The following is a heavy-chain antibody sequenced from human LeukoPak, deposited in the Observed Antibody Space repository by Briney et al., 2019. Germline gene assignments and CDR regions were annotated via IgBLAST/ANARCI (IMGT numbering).Heavy chain of an antibody. CDR1: GFTFSTYG. Sequence: PGGSLRLSCAASGFTFSTYGIHWVRQAPGKGLEWVALIRYDGSNTYYADSVGGRFTVSRDNSKSTLYLQMNSLRLEDTAVYYCAKGQPYSDFWSGSSGYMDVWGKGTTVTVFS. CDR3: AKGQPYSDFWSGSSGYMDV. V-gene: IGHV3-30*02. CDR2: IRYDGSNT. D-gene: IGHD3-3*01. J-gene: IGHJ6*03.